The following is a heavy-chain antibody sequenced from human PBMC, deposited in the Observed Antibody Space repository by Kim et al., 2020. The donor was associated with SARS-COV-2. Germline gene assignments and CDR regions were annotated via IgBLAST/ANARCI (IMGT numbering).Heavy chain of an antibody. CDR2: T. D-gene: IGHD2-15*01. Sequence: TKYSQKFQGRVTITRDTSASTVYMELSSLRSEDTAVYYCARVVAGIVNFWGQGTLVTVSS. CDR3: ARVVAGIVNF. J-gene: IGHJ4*02. V-gene: IGHV1-3*01.